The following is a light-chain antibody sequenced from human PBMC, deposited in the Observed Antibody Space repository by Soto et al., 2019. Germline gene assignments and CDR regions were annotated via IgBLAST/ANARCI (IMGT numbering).Light chain of an antibody. CDR3: SSYTSSSTLV. J-gene: IGLJ3*02. CDR1: SSDVGGYNY. Sequence: QSVLTQPASVSGSPGQSITSSCTGTSSDVGGYNYVSWYQQHPGKAPKLMIYEVSNRPSGVSNRFSGSKSGNTASLTISGLQAEDEADYYCSSYTSSSTLVFVGGTKLTVL. CDR2: EVS. V-gene: IGLV2-14*01.